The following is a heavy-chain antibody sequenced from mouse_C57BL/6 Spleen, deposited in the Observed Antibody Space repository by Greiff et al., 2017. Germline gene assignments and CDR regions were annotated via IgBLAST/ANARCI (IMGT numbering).Heavy chain of an antibody. CDR1: GYTFTSYW. Sequence: VQLQQPGAELVKPGASVKMSCKASGYTFTSYWITWVKQRPGQGLEWIGDIYPGSGSTNYNEKFKSKATLTVDTSSSTAYMQLSSLTSDDSAVYYCAREEGYDGYYDWYFDVWGTGTTVTVSS. CDR2: IYPGSGST. CDR3: AREEGYDGYYDWYFDV. V-gene: IGHV1-55*01. D-gene: IGHD2-3*01. J-gene: IGHJ1*03.